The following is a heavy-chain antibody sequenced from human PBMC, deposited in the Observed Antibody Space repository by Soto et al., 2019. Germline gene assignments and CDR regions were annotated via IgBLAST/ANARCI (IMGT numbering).Heavy chain of an antibody. CDR3: TREAVVAENWFDP. V-gene: IGHV1-3*01. Sequence: QVRLVQSGAEVKRPGASVKVSCRASGYTFVDYALHWVRQPPGQGLEWVGWMNPKTGNIKSSHKFEDRVSITRDTATSTVYMELSGLRSEDTAVYFCTREAVVAENWFDPWGQGTLVTVSS. J-gene: IGHJ5*02. D-gene: IGHD3-22*01. CDR1: GYTFVDYA. CDR2: MNPKTGNI.